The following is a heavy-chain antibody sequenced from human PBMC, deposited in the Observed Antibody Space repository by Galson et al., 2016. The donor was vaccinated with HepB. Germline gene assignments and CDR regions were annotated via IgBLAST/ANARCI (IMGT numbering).Heavy chain of an antibody. D-gene: IGHD3-16*01. V-gene: IGHV4-59*08. CDR3: ARTPLRGSFSNYYFDS. CDR1: GGSISGYY. Sequence: ETLSLTCAVSGGSISGYYWVWLRQSPQRGLEYVGYVYSSGTPNYNPSLGGRVITSIDTSGSQFSLELQSVTAADTAVYYRARTPLRGSFSNYYFDSWGQGILVTVSS. CDR2: VYSSGTP. J-gene: IGHJ4*02.